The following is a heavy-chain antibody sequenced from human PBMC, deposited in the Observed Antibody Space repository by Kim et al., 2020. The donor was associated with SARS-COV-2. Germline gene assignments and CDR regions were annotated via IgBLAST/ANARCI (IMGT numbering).Heavy chain of an antibody. CDR3: ARPLDGYNLDYYYYGMDV. CDR2: IIHIFGTA. J-gene: IGHJ6*02. CDR1: GGTFSSYA. Sequence: SVKVSCKASGGTFSSYAISWVRQAPGQGLEWMGGIIHIFGTANYAQKFQGRVTITADESTSTAYMELSSLRSEDTAVYYCARPLDGYNLDYYYYGMDVWGQGTTVTVSS. V-gene: IGHV1-69*13. D-gene: IGHD5-12*01.